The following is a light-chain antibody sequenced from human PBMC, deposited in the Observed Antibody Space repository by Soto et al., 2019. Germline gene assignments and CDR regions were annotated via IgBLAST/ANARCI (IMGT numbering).Light chain of an antibody. Sequence: DIQMTQSPSTLSASVGDRVAITFRASQSVSTSLAWYQQKPGKAPKLLIYKASSLQSGVPSRFSGTGSGTEFTLTISSLQPDDFATYYCQQYNTYSRTFGQGTKVDI. J-gene: IGKJ1*01. CDR3: QQYNTYSRT. CDR2: KAS. V-gene: IGKV1-5*03. CDR1: QSVSTS.